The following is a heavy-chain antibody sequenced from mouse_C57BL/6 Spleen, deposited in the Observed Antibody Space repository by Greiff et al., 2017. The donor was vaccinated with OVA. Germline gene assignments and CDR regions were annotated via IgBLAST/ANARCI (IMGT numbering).Heavy chain of an antibody. CDR3: ARGKSWVAFGG. CDR1: GYTFTSYW. J-gene: IGHJ1*03. D-gene: IGHD4-1*01. Sequence: VQLQQPGAELVRPGTSVKLSCKASGYTFTSYWMHWVKQRPGQGLEWIGVIDPSDSYTNYNQKFKGKATLTVDTSSSTAYMQLSSLTSEDSAVYDCARGKSWVAFGGWGKGTTVTVS. V-gene: IGHV1-59*01. CDR2: IDPSDSYT.